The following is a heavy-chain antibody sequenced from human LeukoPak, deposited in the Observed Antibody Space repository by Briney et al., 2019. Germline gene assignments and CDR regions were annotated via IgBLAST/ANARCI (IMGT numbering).Heavy chain of an antibody. Sequence: PSETLSLTCTVSGGSISSYWSWIRQSPGKGLEWIGYIYYSGGTNYNPSLKSRVSLSVDTSKNQFSLKLSPVTAADTAVYYCARGSGWYYYWGQGTLVTVSS. CDR2: IYYSGGT. CDR1: GGSISSY. V-gene: IGHV4-59*01. CDR3: ARGSGWYYY. J-gene: IGHJ4*02. D-gene: IGHD6-19*01.